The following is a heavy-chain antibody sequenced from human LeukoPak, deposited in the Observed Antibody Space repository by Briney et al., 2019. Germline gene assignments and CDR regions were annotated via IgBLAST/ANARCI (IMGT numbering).Heavy chain of an antibody. Sequence: SETLSLTCTVSDGSISSGGYYWSWIRQPPGKGLEWIGYIYHSGSTYYNPSLKSRVTISVDTSNQFSLKLSSVTAADTAVYYCARHGVDTAMSLQFDHWGQGTLVTVSS. D-gene: IGHD5-18*01. V-gene: IGHV4-30-2*05. CDR2: IYHSGST. J-gene: IGHJ4*02. CDR1: DGSISSGGYY. CDR3: ARHGVDTAMSLQFDH.